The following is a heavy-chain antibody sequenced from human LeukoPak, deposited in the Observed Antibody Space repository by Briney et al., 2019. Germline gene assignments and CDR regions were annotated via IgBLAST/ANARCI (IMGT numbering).Heavy chain of an antibody. CDR1: GGSFSGYY. CDR2: INHSGST. Sequence: PSETLSLTCAVYGGSFSGYYWSWIRQPPGKGLEWIGEINHSGSTNYNPSLKSRVTISVGTSKNQFSLKLSSVTAADTAVYYCARGSSQDIVVVPAALGFDYWGQGTLVTVSS. J-gene: IGHJ4*02. CDR3: ARGSSQDIVVVPAALGFDY. D-gene: IGHD2-2*01. V-gene: IGHV4-34*01.